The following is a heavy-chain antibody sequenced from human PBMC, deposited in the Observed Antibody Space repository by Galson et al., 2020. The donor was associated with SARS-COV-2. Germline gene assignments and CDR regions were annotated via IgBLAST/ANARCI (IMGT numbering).Heavy chain of an antibody. CDR2: ISYDGSNK. Sequence: GGSLRLSCAASGFTFSSYAMHWVRQAPGKGLEWVAVISYDGSNKYYADSVKGRFTISRDNSKNTLYLQMNSLRAEDTAVYYCARGRGGSAYYGMDVWGQGTTVTVSS. J-gene: IGHJ6*02. CDR3: ARGRGGSAYYGMDV. V-gene: IGHV3-30*04. CDR1: GFTFSSYA. D-gene: IGHD1-26*01.